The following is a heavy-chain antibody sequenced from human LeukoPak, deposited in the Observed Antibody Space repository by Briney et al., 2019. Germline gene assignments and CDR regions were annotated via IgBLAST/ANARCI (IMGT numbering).Heavy chain of an antibody. V-gene: IGHV1-8*01. CDR1: GYTFTSYE. CDR2: MNPNSGNT. CDR3: ASRTITMVRGVIIGPHYYYYYMDV. J-gene: IGHJ6*03. Sequence: ASVKVSCKASGYTFTSYEVNWVRQATGQGLEWMGWMNPNSGNTGYGQNFQGRITMTRDTSTSTAYMELSSLRSEDTAVYYCASRTITMVRGVIIGPHYYYYYMDVWGKGTTVTVSS. D-gene: IGHD3-10*01.